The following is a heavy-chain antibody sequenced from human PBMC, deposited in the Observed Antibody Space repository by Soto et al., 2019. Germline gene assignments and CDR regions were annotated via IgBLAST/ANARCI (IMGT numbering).Heavy chain of an antibody. CDR3: AKDFCSSGWPGGFGS. V-gene: IGHV3-23*01. CDR1: GFTFRSYA. CDR2: IRGGAENT. D-gene: IGHD6-19*01. J-gene: IGHJ4*02. Sequence: GGSLRLSCAASGFTFRSYAMSWVRQAPGKGMAWVAGIRGGAENTYYADSVKGRFTISRDNSKNTLSLQMNSLSAEDTAVYSCAKDFCSSGWPGGFGSCGQGTLVT.